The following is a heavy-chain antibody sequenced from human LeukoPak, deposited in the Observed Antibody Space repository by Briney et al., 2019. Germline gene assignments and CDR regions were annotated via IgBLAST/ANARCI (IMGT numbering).Heavy chain of an antibody. CDR2: IYSSGST. CDR3: ARDSYGSGSSNDY. V-gene: IGHV4-59*12. D-gene: IGHD3-10*01. Sequence: PSETLSLTCTVSGGSISSYYWSWIRQPPGKGLEWIGYIYSSGSTNYNPSLKSRVTISVDTSKNQFSLKLSSVTAADTAVYYCARDSYGSGSSNDYWGQGTLVTVSS. J-gene: IGHJ4*02. CDR1: GGSISSYY.